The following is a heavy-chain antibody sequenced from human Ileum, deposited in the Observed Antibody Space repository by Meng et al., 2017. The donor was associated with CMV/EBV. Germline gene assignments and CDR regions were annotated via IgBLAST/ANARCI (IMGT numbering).Heavy chain of an antibody. CDR1: GGSITSYY. CDR3: AKGTGVTDPFDY. J-gene: IGHJ4*02. V-gene: IGHV4-4*07. Sequence: QVQMQESGTGLVTPSETLSLTCSISGGSITSYYWSWIRQPAGKGLEWIGRIYVSGSTNYNPSLKSRVTMSVDTSKNQFSLKLSSVTAADTAIYYCAKGTGVTDPFDYWGQGTLVTVSS. CDR2: IYVSGST. D-gene: IGHD1-14*01.